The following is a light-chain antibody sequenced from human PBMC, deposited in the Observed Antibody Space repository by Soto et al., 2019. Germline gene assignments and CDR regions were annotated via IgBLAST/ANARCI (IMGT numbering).Light chain of an antibody. CDR1: QSVSNNY. CDR3: QQYGSSGT. J-gene: IGKJ1*01. Sequence: IVLTQSPGTLSLSPGERATLSCRASQSVSNNYLAWYQQKPGQAPRLLIYGASNRATGIPDRFSGSGSGTFFPLTISRLDPEDFAVYYCQQYGSSGTFGQGTKVDNK. V-gene: IGKV3-20*01. CDR2: GAS.